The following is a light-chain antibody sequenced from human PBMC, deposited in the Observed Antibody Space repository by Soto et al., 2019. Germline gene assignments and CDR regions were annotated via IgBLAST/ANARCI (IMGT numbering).Light chain of an antibody. CDR2: AAS. CDR3: QMYVSAPLT. J-gene: IGKJ4*01. V-gene: IGKV1-27*01. Sequence: DVHMTQSPSSLSASVGDRVTITCRASQGISRSLAWYQQKPGKAPKLLIYAASTLQSGVPSRFSGSGSGTDFTLTISSLKPEDVAIYYCQMYVSAPLTFGGGTKVEIK. CDR1: QGISRS.